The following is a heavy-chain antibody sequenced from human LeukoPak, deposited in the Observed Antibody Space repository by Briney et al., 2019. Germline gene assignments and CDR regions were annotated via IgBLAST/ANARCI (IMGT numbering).Heavy chain of an antibody. Sequence: VGSLRLSCAASGFSFSSYAMSCVRQAPGKGVEWVSAIIVSGGSTYSADSVKGRFTISRDNSKNTLYLQMNSLRAEDTAVYYCAKVRSCGWYYFDYWGQGTLVTVSS. J-gene: IGHJ4*02. CDR2: IIVSGGST. D-gene: IGHD6-19*01. CDR3: AKVRSCGWYYFDY. CDR1: GFSFSSYA. V-gene: IGHV3-23*01.